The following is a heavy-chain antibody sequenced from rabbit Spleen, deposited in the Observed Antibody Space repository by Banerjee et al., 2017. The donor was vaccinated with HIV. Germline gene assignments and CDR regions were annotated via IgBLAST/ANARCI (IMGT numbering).Heavy chain of an antibody. V-gene: IGHV1S40*01. D-gene: IGHD8-1*01. Sequence: QSLEESGGGLVKPGASLTLTCTASGFSFNSGYDMCWVRQAPGKGLEWVACAYAGSSGSTYSATWAKGRFTITRSTSLNTVTLQMTSLAAADTATYFCARDTGTSFSSYGMDLWGQGTLVTVS. J-gene: IGHJ6*01. CDR3: ARDTGTSFSSYGMDL. CDR2: AYAGSSGST. CDR1: GFSFNSGYD.